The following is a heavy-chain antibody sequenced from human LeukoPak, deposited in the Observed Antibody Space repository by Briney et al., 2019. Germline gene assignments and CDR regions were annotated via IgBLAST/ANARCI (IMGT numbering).Heavy chain of an antibody. J-gene: IGHJ4*02. Sequence: GGSLRLSCTASGFTFSSYGMYWVRQTPGKGLEWVAIISYDGGNEYYADSVKGRFTISRDNSKNTLFLEMNSLRAEDTAVYYCSNGIYDKSYWGQGTLVTVSS. CDR1: GFTFSSYG. CDR3: SNGIYDKSY. CDR2: ISYDGGNE. D-gene: IGHD3-22*01. V-gene: IGHV3-33*07.